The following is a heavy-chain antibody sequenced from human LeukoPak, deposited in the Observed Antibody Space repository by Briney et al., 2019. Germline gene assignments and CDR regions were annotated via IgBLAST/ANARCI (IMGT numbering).Heavy chain of an antibody. CDR3: AKDSGYCSSSGCYFDF. Sequence: GGSLRLPCAASGFTFKTYAMTWVRQAPGKGLEWVSGISGSGESTYYADSVKGRFTISRDNSKNTLYLQMNSLRAEDTAVYYCAKDSGYCSSSGCYFDFWGQGTLVSVSS. V-gene: IGHV3-23*01. J-gene: IGHJ4*02. D-gene: IGHD2-2*03. CDR1: GFTFKTYA. CDR2: ISGSGEST.